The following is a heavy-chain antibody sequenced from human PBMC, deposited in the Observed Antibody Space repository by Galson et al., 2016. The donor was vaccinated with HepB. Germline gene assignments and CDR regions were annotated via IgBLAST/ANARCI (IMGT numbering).Heavy chain of an antibody. J-gene: IGHJ4*02. D-gene: IGHD2-2*01. V-gene: IGHV3-30*18. CDR2: ISYDGSNK. CDR3: AKDGRIYCSSASCHDHFHY. Sequence: WVAVISYDGSNKKYADSVKGRFTISRDNSKKTLYLQMNSLRAEDTAVYYCAKDGRIYCSSASCHDHFHYWGQGTLVTVSS.